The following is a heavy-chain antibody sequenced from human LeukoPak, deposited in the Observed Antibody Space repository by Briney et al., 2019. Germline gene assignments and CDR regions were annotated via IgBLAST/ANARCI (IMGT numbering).Heavy chain of an antibody. V-gene: IGHV3-7*01. J-gene: IGHJ4*02. CDR1: GFTFSSYW. Sequence: GGSLRLSCAASGFTFSSYWMSWVRQAPGKGLEWVANIKQDGSEKYYVDSVKGRFTISRDNAKNSLYLQMNSLRAEDTAVYYCARDRHHRFGELFPWGQGTRVTVSS. CDR3: ARDRHHRFGELFP. CDR2: IKQDGSEK. D-gene: IGHD3-10*01.